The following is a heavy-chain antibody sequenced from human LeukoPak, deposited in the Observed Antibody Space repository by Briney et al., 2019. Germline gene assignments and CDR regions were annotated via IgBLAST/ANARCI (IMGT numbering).Heavy chain of an antibody. CDR1: GFTFSSHA. D-gene: IGHD6-19*01. Sequence: SGGSLRLSCAASGFTFSSHAMSWVRQAPGKGLEWVSAISGSGGSTYYADSVKGRFTISRDNSKNTLYLQMNSLRAEDTAVYYCAKAGSGHDAFDIWGQGTMVTVSS. CDR2: ISGSGGST. CDR3: AKAGSGHDAFDI. V-gene: IGHV3-23*01. J-gene: IGHJ3*02.